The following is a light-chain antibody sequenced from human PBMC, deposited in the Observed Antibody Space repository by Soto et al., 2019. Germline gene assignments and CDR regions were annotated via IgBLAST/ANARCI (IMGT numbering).Light chain of an antibody. CDR3: MQALQTPGLT. CDR1: QSLLHSNGYNY. CDR2: LGS. V-gene: IGKV2-28*01. Sequence: DIVMTQSPLSLPVTPGEPASISCRSSQSLLHSNGYNYLDWYRQKPGQSPQLLIYLGSNRASGVPDRFSGSRSGTDFKLNISRVEAEDVGVYYCMQALQTPGLTFGGGTKVEIK. J-gene: IGKJ4*01.